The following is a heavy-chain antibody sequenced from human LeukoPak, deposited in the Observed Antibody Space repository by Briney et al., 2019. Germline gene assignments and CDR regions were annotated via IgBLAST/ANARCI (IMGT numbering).Heavy chain of an antibody. CDR2: IYYSGST. V-gene: IGHV4-31*03. Sequence: TLSLTCTVSGGFISSGGYYWSWIRRHPGKGLEWFGYIYYSGSTYYNPSLKSRVTISVDTSKNQFSLKLSSVTAADTAVYYCARARGYSYGSLDYWGQGTLVTVSS. D-gene: IGHD5-18*01. J-gene: IGHJ4*02. CDR1: GGFISSGGYY. CDR3: ARARGYSYGSLDY.